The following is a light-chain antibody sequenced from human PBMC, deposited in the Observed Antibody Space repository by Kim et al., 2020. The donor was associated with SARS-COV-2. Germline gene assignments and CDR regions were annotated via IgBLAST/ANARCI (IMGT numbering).Light chain of an antibody. J-gene: IGKJ4*01. Sequence: DIQLTQSPSFLSASVGDRVTITCRASQGISSYLAWYQQKPGKAPKLLIYAASTLQSGVPSRFIGSGSGTEFTLTISSLQPEDFATYYGQQLNSYPRLTFGGGTKVDIK. CDR1: QGISSY. CDR3: QQLNSYPRLT. V-gene: IGKV1-9*01. CDR2: AAS.